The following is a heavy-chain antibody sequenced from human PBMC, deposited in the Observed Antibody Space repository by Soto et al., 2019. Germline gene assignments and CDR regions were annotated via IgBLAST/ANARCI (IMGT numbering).Heavy chain of an antibody. CDR2: IYYSGST. CDR1: GGSVSSGSYY. CDR3: ARENYDFWSGYLNWFDL. D-gene: IGHD3-3*01. Sequence: LSLTCTVSGGSVSSGSYYWSWIRQPPGKGLEWIGYIYYSGSTNYNPSLKSRVTISVDTSKNQFSLKLSSVTAADTAVYYCARENYDFWSGYLNWFDLWGQGTLVTVS. V-gene: IGHV4-61*01. J-gene: IGHJ5*02.